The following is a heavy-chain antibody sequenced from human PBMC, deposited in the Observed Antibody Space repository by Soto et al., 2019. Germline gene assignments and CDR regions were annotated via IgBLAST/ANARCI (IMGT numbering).Heavy chain of an antibody. CDR2: IYHSGST. CDR1: GGSISSGGYS. D-gene: IGHD4-4*01. J-gene: IGHJ4*02. CDR3: ARGMTTVTTIDY. Sequence: SETLSLTCAVSGGSISSGGYSWSWIRQPPGKGLEWIGYIYHSGSTYYNPSLKSRVTISVDRSKNQFSLKLSSVTASDTAVYYCARGMTTVTTIDYWGQGTLVTVSS. V-gene: IGHV4-30-2*01.